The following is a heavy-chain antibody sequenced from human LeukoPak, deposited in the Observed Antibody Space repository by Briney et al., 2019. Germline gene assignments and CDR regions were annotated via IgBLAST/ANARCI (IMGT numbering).Heavy chain of an antibody. J-gene: IGHJ4*02. CDR2: IYYSGAT. CDR1: GGSISSSSHY. Sequence: SETLSLTCTVSGGSISSSSHYWGWIRQPPGKGLEWIGSIYYSGATYYNPSLKSRVTISVDTSENQFSLKLSSVTAADTAVYHCARHSSVTTFVFDYWGQGTPVTVSS. D-gene: IGHD4-17*01. CDR3: ARHSSVTTFVFDY. V-gene: IGHV4-39*01.